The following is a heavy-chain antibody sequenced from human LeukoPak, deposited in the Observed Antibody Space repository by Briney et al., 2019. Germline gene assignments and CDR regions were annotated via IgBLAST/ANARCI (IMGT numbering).Heavy chain of an antibody. Sequence: PGGSLRLSCAASGFTFSSYWMSWVRQAPGKGLEWVANIKQDGSEKYYVDPVKGRFTISRDNAKNSLYLQMNSLRAEDTAVYYCARGGGITIFGVVIDTPFDYWGQGTLVTVSS. J-gene: IGHJ4*02. CDR2: IKQDGSEK. CDR1: GFTFSSYW. CDR3: ARGGGITIFGVVIDTPFDY. V-gene: IGHV3-7*04. D-gene: IGHD3-3*01.